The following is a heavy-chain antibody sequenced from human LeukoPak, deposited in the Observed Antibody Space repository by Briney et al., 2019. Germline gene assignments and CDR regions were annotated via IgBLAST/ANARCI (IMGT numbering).Heavy chain of an antibody. D-gene: IGHD3-9*01. CDR3: ANWLSDTGFDY. V-gene: IGHV3-23*01. Sequence: GGSLRLSCAASGFTFSSYAMSWVRQAPGKGLEWVSAISGSGGSKYYADSVKGRFTISRENSKNTLYLQMNSLRAEDTAVYYCANWLSDTGFDYWGQGPLVTVSS. CDR2: ISGSGGSK. CDR1: GFTFSSYA. J-gene: IGHJ4*02.